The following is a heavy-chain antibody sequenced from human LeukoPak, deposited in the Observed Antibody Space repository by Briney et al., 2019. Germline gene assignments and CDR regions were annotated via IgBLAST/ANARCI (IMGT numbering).Heavy chain of an antibody. J-gene: IGHJ3*02. CDR2: MYYNGGT. CDR1: GDSIRSYY. CDR3: AREMTLSRSSALDI. Sequence: SETLSLTCTVSGDSIRSYYWSWIRQPPGKGLECIGYMYYNGGTNYNPSLKSRVTISVDTSKNQFSLKLSSVTAADTAVYYCAREMTLSRSSALDIWGQGTMVTVSS. D-gene: IGHD2/OR15-2a*01. V-gene: IGHV4-59*01.